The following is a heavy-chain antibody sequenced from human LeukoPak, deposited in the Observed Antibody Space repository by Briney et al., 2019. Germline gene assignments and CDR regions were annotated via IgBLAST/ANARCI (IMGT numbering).Heavy chain of an antibody. D-gene: IGHD6-13*01. J-gene: IGHJ4*02. CDR1: GFTFSSYA. CDR3: AKDNLPLYSSTWYRGLLDY. CDR2: IRYDGSNE. V-gene: IGHV3-30*02. Sequence: PGGSLRLSCAASGFTFSSYAMSWVRQAPGKGLEWVAFIRYDGSNEYYTDSVRGRFTVSRDISQNTLYLQMNSLRAEDTAIYYCAKDNLPLYSSTWYRGLLDYWGQGTLVTVSS.